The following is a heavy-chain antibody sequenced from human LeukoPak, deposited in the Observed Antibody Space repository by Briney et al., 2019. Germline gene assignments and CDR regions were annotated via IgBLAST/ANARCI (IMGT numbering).Heavy chain of an antibody. J-gene: IGHJ4*02. CDR2: INWNGGST. CDR1: GFTFDDYG. Sequence: GGSLRLSCAASGFTFDDYGMSWVRQAPGKGLEWVSGINWNGGSTGYADSVKGRFTISRDNAKNPLYLQMNSLRAEDTALYYCARDYRVASIGGEDYYDSSGYYYGYWGQGTLVTVSS. V-gene: IGHV3-20*04. CDR3: ARDYRVASIGGEDYYDSSGYYYGY. D-gene: IGHD3-22*01.